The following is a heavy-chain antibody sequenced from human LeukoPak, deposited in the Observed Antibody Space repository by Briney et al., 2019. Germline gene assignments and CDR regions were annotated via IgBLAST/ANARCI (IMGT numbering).Heavy chain of an antibody. V-gene: IGHV1-46*03. CDR1: GYSFTSYY. J-gene: IGHJ3*02. CDR3: AREATVTGAFDI. Sequence: ASVKVSCKASGYSFTSYYMHWVRQAPGQGLEWMGIINPSGGSTSNAQKFQGRVTMTRDTSTSTVYMELSSLRSDDTAVYYCAREATVTGAFDIWGQGTMVTVSS. CDR2: INPSGGST. D-gene: IGHD4-17*01.